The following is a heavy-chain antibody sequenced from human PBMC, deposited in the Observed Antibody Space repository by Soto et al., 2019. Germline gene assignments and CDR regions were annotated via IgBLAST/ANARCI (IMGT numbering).Heavy chain of an antibody. CDR3: ARDLCYFLSGYYDY. CDR1: GFTFSSYS. J-gene: IGHJ4*02. CDR2: ISSSSSYI. Sequence: EVQLVESGGGLVKPGGSLRLSCAASGFTFSSYSMNWVRQAPGKGLEWVSSISSSSSYIYYADSVKGRFTISRDNAKNSLDLQMNSRRAEDTAVYYCARDLCYFLSGYYDYWGQGTLVTVSS. V-gene: IGHV3-21*06. D-gene: IGHD3-3*01.